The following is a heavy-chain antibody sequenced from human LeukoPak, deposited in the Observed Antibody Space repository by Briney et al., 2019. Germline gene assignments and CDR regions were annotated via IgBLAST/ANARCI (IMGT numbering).Heavy chain of an antibody. CDR1: GGSISSGGYY. Sequence: SETLSLTCTVSGGSISSGGYYWSWLRQHPGTGLEWIGYIYYSGSTYYNPSLKSRVTISVDTSKNQFSLKLSSVTAADTAVYYCARAYYDSSGYPGTPLDYWGQGTLVTVSS. J-gene: IGHJ4*02. CDR3: ARAYYDSSGYPGTPLDY. V-gene: IGHV4-31*03. CDR2: IYYSGST. D-gene: IGHD3-22*01.